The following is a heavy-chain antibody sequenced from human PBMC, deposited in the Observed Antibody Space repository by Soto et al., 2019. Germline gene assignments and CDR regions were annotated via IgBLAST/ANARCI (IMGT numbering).Heavy chain of an antibody. CDR1: GFTFGNYA. J-gene: IGHJ3*02. Sequence: GGSLRLSCAASGFTFGNYAMSWVRQAPGKGLEWVSGITGGGGSTNYADPVKGRFTISRDNSWNTLHLQLNSLRAEDTAVYYCAKLLAAAASWDAFDIWGQGTMVTVSS. D-gene: IGHD6-25*01. V-gene: IGHV3-23*01. CDR3: AKLLAAAASWDAFDI. CDR2: ITGGGGST.